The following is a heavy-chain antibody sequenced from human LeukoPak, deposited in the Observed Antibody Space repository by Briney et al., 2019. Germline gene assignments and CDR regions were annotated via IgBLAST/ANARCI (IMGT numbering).Heavy chain of an antibody. V-gene: IGHV4-61*02. D-gene: IGHD2-8*01. Sequence: SETLSLTCAVSGASINSGSYFWNWIRQPAGKGLEYIGRVHTSGTANYNPSLRSRVAISLDTSMNHFSLRLNSVTAADTAVYYSARGGYASGSYYDYWGQGTLVTVSS. CDR1: GASINSGSYF. CDR3: ARGGYASGSYYDY. J-gene: IGHJ4*02. CDR2: VHTSGTA.